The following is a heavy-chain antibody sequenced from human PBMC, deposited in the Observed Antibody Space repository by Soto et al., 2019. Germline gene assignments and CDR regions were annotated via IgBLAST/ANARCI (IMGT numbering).Heavy chain of an antibody. D-gene: IGHD5-12*01. Sequence: EVQLVESGGGVVRPGGSLRLSCVASGFTFDDYGMHWVRQAPGKGLEWVSGINWNGGRTGYPGSMKGRFIISRDNAKNSLYLQMNCLRAEDTALYYCARSGNIVATTNYYMDVWGNGTTVTVSS. CDR3: ARSGNIVATTNYYMDV. V-gene: IGHV3-20*04. CDR1: GFTFDDYG. CDR2: INWNGGRT. J-gene: IGHJ6*03.